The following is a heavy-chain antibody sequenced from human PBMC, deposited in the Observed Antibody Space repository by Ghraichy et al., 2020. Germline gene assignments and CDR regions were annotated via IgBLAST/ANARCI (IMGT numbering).Heavy chain of an antibody. D-gene: IGHD5-24*01. J-gene: IGHJ5*02. V-gene: IGHV4-34*01. CDR3: ARAKRWLQFRAFDP. Sequence: SETLSLTCAVYGGSFSGYYWSWIRQSPGKGLEWIGEINHSGSTNYNPSLKSRVTISVDTSKNQFSLKLSSVTAADTAVYYCARAKRWLQFRAFDPWGQGTLVTVSS. CDR1: GGSFSGYY. CDR2: INHSGST.